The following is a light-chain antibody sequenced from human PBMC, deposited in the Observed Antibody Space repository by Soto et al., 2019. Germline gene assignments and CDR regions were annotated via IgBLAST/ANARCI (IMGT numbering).Light chain of an antibody. V-gene: IGKV3-20*01. Sequence: EIVLTQSPGTLSLSPGERATLSCRASQSVSSSYLAWYQQKPGQAPRLLIYGASSRATGMPDRFSGSGSGTDFTLTISSLEPEDFAVYYCQQYGSSPLYTFGQGTKLEIK. CDR3: QQYGSSPLYT. CDR2: GAS. CDR1: QSVSSSY. J-gene: IGKJ2*01.